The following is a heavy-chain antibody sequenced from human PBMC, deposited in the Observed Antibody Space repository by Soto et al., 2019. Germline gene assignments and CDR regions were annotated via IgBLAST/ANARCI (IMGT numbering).Heavy chain of an antibody. V-gene: IGHV1-58*02. Sequence: SVKVSCKASGFTFTSSAMQWVRQARGQRLEWIGWIVVGSGNTNYAQKFQERVTITRDMSTSTAYMELSSLRSEDTAVYYCAASVRELHSYDYIWGSWGGYYMDVWGKGTTVTVSS. D-gene: IGHD3-16*01. CDR3: AASVRELHSYDYIWGSWGGYYMDV. CDR2: IVVGSGNT. J-gene: IGHJ6*03. CDR1: GFTFTSSA.